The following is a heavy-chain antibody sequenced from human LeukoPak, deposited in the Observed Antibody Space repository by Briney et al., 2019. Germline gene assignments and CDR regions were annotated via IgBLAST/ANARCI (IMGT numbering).Heavy chain of an antibody. V-gene: IGHV4-39*07. CDR3: ARGAPGDY. Sequence: PSETLSLTCTVSGGSISSSSYYWGWIRQPPGKGLEWIGRIYTSGNTNYNPSLKSRVTISVDTSKNQFSLKLSSVTAADTAVYYCARGAPGDYWGQGTLVTVSS. J-gene: IGHJ4*02. CDR1: GGSISSSSYY. CDR2: IYTSGNT.